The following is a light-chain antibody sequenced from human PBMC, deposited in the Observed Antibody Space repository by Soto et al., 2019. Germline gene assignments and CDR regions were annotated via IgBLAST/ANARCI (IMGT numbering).Light chain of an antibody. J-gene: IGKJ4*01. Sequence: EIVLTQSPATLSLSPGERATLSCRASQSVSSYLAWYQQRPGQAPRLLIYDASSRATGIPARFSGSGPGTDFTLTITSLEPEDSAVYYCQQRSNWPSTFGGGTKVEI. CDR3: QQRSNWPST. CDR2: DAS. CDR1: QSVSSY. V-gene: IGKV3-11*01.